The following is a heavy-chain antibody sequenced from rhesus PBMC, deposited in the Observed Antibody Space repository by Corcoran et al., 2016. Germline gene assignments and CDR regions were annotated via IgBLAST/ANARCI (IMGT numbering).Heavy chain of an antibody. Sequence: QVQLQESGPGLVKPLETLSLTCAVSGGSISSNYWSWIRQPPGKGLEGVGYIYGRGRRTNYNPPLKSRVTLAVDTSKNQFSLKLSSVTAADTAVYYCAREAVAAGAFDYWGQGVLVTVSS. V-gene: IGHV4S11*01. CDR2: IYGRGRRT. CDR1: GGSISSNY. D-gene: IGHD6-13*01. CDR3: AREAVAAGAFDY. J-gene: IGHJ4*01.